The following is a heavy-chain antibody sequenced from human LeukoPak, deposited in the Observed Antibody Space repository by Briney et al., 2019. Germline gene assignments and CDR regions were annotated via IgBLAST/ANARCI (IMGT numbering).Heavy chain of an antibody. CDR1: GFTFSSYG. CDR2: IRYDGSNK. J-gene: IGHJ3*02. Sequence: PGGSLRLSCAASGFTFSSYGMHWVRQAPGKGLEWVAFIRYDGSNKYYADSVKGRFTISRDNSKNTLYLQMNSLRAEDTAVYYCARVPPDHHFWSGYYAFDIWGQGTMVTVSS. D-gene: IGHD3-3*02. V-gene: IGHV3-30*02. CDR3: ARVPPDHHFWSGYYAFDI.